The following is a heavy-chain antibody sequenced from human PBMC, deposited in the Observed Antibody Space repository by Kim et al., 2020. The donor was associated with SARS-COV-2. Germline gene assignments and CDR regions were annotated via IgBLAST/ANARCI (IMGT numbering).Heavy chain of an antibody. CDR3: AKENPYCSSTSCYNSWYFDL. D-gene: IGHD2-2*02. CDR1: GFTFSSYA. CDR2: ISGSGGST. V-gene: IGHV3-23*01. Sequence: GGSLRLSCAASGFTFSSYAMSWVRQAPGKGLEWVSAISGSGGSTYYADSVKGRFTISRDNSKNTLYLQMNSLRAEDTAVYYCAKENPYCSSTSCYNSWYFDLWGRGTLVTVSS. J-gene: IGHJ2*01.